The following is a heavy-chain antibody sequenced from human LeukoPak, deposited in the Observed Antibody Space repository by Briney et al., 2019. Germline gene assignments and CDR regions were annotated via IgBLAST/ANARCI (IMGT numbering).Heavy chain of an antibody. J-gene: IGHJ5*02. CDR3: ARSSLQYSSGWYDP. CDR2: LYPGDSDT. V-gene: IGHV5-51*01. D-gene: IGHD6-19*01. Sequence: GESLMISCKGSGYSFSTYWIGWVRQMAGEGVEWMGILYPGDSDTRYSTSFQGQVTMSVDKSISNAYLQWSSLKASDTAMYYCARSSLQYSSGWYDPWGQGTLVTVSS. CDR1: GYSFSTYW.